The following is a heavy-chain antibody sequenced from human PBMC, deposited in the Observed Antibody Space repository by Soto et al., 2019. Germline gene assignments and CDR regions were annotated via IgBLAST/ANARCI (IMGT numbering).Heavy chain of an antibody. Sequence: SETLSLTCAVYGGSFSGYYWSWIRQPPGKGLEWIGEINHSGSTNYNPSLKSRVTISVDTSKNQFSLKLSSVTAADTAVYYCARCYGSGSYYNSWGQGTLVTVSS. V-gene: IGHV4-34*01. CDR3: ARCYGSGSYYNS. CDR2: INHSGST. CDR1: GGSFSGYY. D-gene: IGHD3-10*01. J-gene: IGHJ4*02.